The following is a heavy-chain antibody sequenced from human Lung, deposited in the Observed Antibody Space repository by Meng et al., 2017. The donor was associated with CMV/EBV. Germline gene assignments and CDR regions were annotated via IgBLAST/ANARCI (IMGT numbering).Heavy chain of an antibody. CDR3: ARDSEAADY. D-gene: IGHD6-25*01. Sequence: QVQVVKSGFELKKPGASVRISCKASGYTFTTYGMNWVRQAPGQGLEWMGWINTNTGKPTYAQGLTGRFVFSLDTSDSTAYLQISSLKAEDTAVYYCARDSEAADYWGQGTLVTVSS. J-gene: IGHJ4*02. V-gene: IGHV7-4-1*02. CDR1: GYTFTTYG. CDR2: INTNTGKP.